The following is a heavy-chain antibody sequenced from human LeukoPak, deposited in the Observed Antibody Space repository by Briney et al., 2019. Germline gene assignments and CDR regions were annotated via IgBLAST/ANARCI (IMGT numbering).Heavy chain of an antibody. CDR3: TRQRRELPEFDY. Sequence: GGSLRLSCAASGFTFSSYGMHWVRQAPGKGLEWVGRIRSKANSYATAYAASVKGRFTISRDDSKNTAYLQMNSLKTEDTAVYYCTRQRRELPEFDYWGQGTLVTVSS. J-gene: IGHJ4*02. CDR1: GFTFSSYG. D-gene: IGHD1-26*01. CDR2: IRSKANSYAT. V-gene: IGHV3-73*01.